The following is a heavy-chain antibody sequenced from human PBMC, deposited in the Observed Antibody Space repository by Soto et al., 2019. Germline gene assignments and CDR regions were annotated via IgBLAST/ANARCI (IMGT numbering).Heavy chain of an antibody. J-gene: IGHJ4*02. D-gene: IGHD5-18*01. CDR3: AREMRTSYGTTAPGGY. CDR1: GGTFSSYA. Sequence: QVQLVQSGAEVKKPGSAVKVSFKASGGTFSSYAISWVRQAPGQGREWMGGIMPIFGTANYAQKFQGRVTITADESTSTAYMELSSLRSEDTAVYYCAREMRTSYGTTAPGGYWGQGTLVTVSS. CDR2: IMPIFGTA. V-gene: IGHV1-69*01.